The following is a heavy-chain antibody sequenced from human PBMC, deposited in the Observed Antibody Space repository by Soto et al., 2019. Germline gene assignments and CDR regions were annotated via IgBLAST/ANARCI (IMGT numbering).Heavy chain of an antibody. J-gene: IGHJ4*02. CDR3: ARAVLH. Sequence: QVQLQESGPGLVKPSQTLSLTCTVSGGSISRGGYYWSWIRQHPGKGLEWIGSIYYSGSTYYSPSLKRRLAVSVDTSKKQLSRKPCSVTAADSAVYCSARAVLHWGQGALVTVSS. CDR2: IYYSGST. CDR1: GGSISRGGYY. V-gene: IGHV4-31*03.